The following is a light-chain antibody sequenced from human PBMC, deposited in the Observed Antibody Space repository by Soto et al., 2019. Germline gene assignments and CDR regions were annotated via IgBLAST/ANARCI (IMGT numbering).Light chain of an antibody. CDR2: GAS. J-gene: IGKJ4*01. CDR1: QGISTW. Sequence: DIQMAQPPASVSAFVGYRLTISCRASQGISTWLAWYQQKLGKAPKLLIYGASTLKSAVPSRFSGSGSGTLFTLTISRLQPEDIATYYCQQANSFPLTFGGGTKVDIK. CDR3: QQANSFPLT. V-gene: IGKV1-12*01.